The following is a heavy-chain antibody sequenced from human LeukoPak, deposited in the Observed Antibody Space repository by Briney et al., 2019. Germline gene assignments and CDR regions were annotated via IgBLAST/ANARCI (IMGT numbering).Heavy chain of an antibody. CDR3: ARFITTEELGDY. J-gene: IGHJ4*02. CDR1: GYTFTGYY. CDR2: INPNSGGT. Sequence: ASVKVSCKASGYTFTGYYMHWVRQAPGQGLEWMGWINPNSGGTNYAQKFQGRVTMTRDTSISTAYMELRRLRSDDTAVYYCARFITTEELGDYWGQGTLVTVSS. D-gene: IGHD3-22*01. V-gene: IGHV1-2*02.